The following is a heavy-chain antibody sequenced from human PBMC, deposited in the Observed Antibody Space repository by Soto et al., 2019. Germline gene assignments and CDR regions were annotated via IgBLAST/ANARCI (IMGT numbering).Heavy chain of an antibody. CDR1: GGSFRGYY. CDR3: AGGRGRQQLVMSYYYGMDV. V-gene: IGHV4-34*01. D-gene: IGHD6-13*01. Sequence: PPETLSLTCAVYGGSFRGYYWGWIRQAPGKGLEWIGEINHSGSTNYNPSLKSRVTISVDTSKNQFSLNLSSVTAADTAVYYCAGGRGRQQLVMSYYYGMDVWGQGTTVT. J-gene: IGHJ6*02. CDR2: INHSGST.